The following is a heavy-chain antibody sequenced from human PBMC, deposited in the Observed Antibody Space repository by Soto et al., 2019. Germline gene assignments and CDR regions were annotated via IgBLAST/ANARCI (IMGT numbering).Heavy chain of an antibody. D-gene: IGHD6-19*01. CDR1: GDSISTFY. CDR2: IYTSGDT. Sequence: QVQLQESGPGLVKPSETLSLTCTVSGDSISTFYWSWIRQPAGKGLEWIGRIYTSGDTNYNPSLKSRVTMSLDTSKNQFSLKLRSVTAADTAVYYCARDYTATVAGPTPSFFDYWGQGTLVTVSS. J-gene: IGHJ4*02. V-gene: IGHV4-4*07. CDR3: ARDYTATVAGPTPSFFDY.